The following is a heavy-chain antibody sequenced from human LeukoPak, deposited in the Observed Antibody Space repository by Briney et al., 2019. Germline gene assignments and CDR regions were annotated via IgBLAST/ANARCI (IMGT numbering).Heavy chain of an antibody. CDR3: ARGVGFSSSWYRY. V-gene: IGHV4-34*01. D-gene: IGHD6-13*01. Sequence: SETLSLTCSFSGGSISNYFWSWIRQPPGKGLEWIGEINHSGSTNYNPSLKSRVTISVDTSKNQFSLKLSSVTAADTAVYYCARGVGFSSSWYRYWGQGTLVTVSS. CDR1: GGSISNYF. J-gene: IGHJ4*02. CDR2: INHSGST.